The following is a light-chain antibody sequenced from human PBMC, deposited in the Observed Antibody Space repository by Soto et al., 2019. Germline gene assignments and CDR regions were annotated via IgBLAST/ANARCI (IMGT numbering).Light chain of an antibody. CDR2: DAS. CDR3: QQRSNWPPKT. CDR1: QSVSSY. J-gene: IGKJ1*01. Sequence: EIVLTQSPATLSLSPGGRASLSCSASQSVSSYLAWYQQKPGQAPRLLIYDASNRATGIPARFSGSGSGTDFTLTISSLEPEDFAVYYCQQRSNWPPKTFGQGTKVDIK. V-gene: IGKV3-11*01.